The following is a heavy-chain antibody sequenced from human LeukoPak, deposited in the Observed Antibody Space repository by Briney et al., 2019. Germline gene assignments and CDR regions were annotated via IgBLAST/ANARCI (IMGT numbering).Heavy chain of an antibody. CDR2: TWYDGSHK. Sequence: GGSLRLSCAASGFTFSTYGMHWVRQAPGKGLEWVALTWYDGSHKYYADSVKGRFTISRDNSKNTLYLQMNSLRAEDTAVYYCARVKTSGWLDAFDIWGQGTMVTVSS. CDR3: ARVKTSGWLDAFDI. V-gene: IGHV3-33*01. J-gene: IGHJ3*02. CDR1: GFTFSTYG. D-gene: IGHD6-19*01.